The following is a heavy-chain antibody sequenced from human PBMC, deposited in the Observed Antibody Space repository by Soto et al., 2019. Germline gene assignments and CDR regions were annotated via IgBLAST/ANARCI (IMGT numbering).Heavy chain of an antibody. CDR3: ARHRGERITIFGVVIPPQDAFDI. Sequence: GESLKISCKGSGYSFTSYWIGWVRQMPGKGLEWMGIIYPGDSDTRYSPSFQGQVTISADKSISTAYLQWSSLKASDTAMYYCARHRGERITIFGVVIPPQDAFDIWGQGTMVTVSS. CDR2: IYPGDSDT. J-gene: IGHJ3*02. V-gene: IGHV5-51*01. D-gene: IGHD3-3*01. CDR1: GYSFTSYW.